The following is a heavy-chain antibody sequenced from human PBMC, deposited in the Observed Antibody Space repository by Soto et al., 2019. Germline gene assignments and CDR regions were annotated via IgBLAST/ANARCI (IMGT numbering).Heavy chain of an antibody. V-gene: IGHV1-69*08. CDR3: ARDGDDYGDFGVLNWLDP. D-gene: IGHD4-17*01. Sequence: QVQLVQSGAEVKKPGSSVKVSCKASGDTLSTYSISWVRQAPGQGLEWMGRFIPILGIAYYAQNFQGRVTTTANKTRSTAYMEPSSLRSEDTAVYYCARDGDDYGDFGVLNWLDPWGQGTLVTVSS. CDR2: FIPILGIA. CDR1: GDTLSTYS. J-gene: IGHJ5*02.